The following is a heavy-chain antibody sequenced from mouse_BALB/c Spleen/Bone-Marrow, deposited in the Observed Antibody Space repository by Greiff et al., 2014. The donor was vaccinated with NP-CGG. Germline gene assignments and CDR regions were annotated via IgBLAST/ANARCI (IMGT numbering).Heavy chain of an antibody. V-gene: IGHV1S41*01. CDR3: ARGSYYYGSSSPWFAY. CDR2: IPPGSGTT. CDR1: GYTFTSYW. D-gene: IGHD1-1*01. J-gene: IGHJ3*01. Sequence: DLVKPGASVKLSCKAPGYTFTSYWINWIKQRPGQGLEWIGRIPPGSGTTYYNEMFKGKATLTVDTSSTTAYIQLSSLSSEDSAVYFGARGSYYYGSSSPWFAYWGQGTLVTVSA.